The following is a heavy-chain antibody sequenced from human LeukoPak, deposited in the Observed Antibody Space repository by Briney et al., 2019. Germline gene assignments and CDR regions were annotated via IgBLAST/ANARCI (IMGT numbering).Heavy chain of an antibody. CDR2: INHSGST. CDR1: GGSVSGYF. D-gene: IGHD3-10*01. Sequence: SETLSLTCAVYGGSVSGYFWSWIRQPPGKGLEWSGEINHSGSTNYNPSLKSRATISVDTSKSQFSLKLSSVTAADTAVYYCARLRSITMVRGTYDYWGQGTLVTVSS. V-gene: IGHV4-34*01. CDR3: ARLRSITMVRGTYDY. J-gene: IGHJ4*02.